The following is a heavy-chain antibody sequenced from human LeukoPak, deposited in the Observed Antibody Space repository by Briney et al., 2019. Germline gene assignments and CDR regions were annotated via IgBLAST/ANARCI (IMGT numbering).Heavy chain of an antibody. V-gene: IGHV4-59*08. CDR2: ISYSGST. CDR3: ARVNGVRVGYIYGYTFDY. Sequence: SEPLSFTCTVAGGSISSYYWSWIQQPAGNVLEWIGYISYSGSTNYNPSLKSQVTISVDTSKNHFSLKRSSLTAADTAVYYCARVNGVRVGYIYGYTFDYWGQETLCTVSS. D-gene: IGHD5-18*01. J-gene: IGHJ4*02. CDR1: GGSISSYY.